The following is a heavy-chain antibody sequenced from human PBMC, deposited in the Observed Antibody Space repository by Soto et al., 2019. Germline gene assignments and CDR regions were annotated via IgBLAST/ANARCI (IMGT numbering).Heavy chain of an antibody. CDR3: AKDLYPYGMDV. J-gene: IGHJ6*02. V-gene: IGHV3-30*18. Sequence: QVQLVESGGGVVQPGRSLRLSCAASGFTFSSYGMHWVRQAPGKGLEWVAVISYDGSNKYYADSVKGRFIISRDNSKNTLYLQMNSLRAEDTAVYYCAKDLYPYGMDVWGQGTTVTVSS. CDR1: GFTFSSYG. D-gene: IGHD2-2*01. CDR2: ISYDGSNK.